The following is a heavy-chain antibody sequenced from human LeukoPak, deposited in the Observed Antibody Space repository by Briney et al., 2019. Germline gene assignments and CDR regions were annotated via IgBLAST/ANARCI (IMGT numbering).Heavy chain of an antibody. D-gene: IGHD6-13*01. CDR3: ARTYSSSHYHFDY. CDR2: IYPGDSDT. CDR1: GYSFTSYW. Sequence: GESLKISCKGSGYSFTSYWIGWVRQMPGKGLECMGIIYPGDSDTRYSPSFQCQATISADKSISTAYLQWSSLKASDTAMYYCARTYSSSHYHFDYWGQGTLVTVSS. V-gene: IGHV5-51*01. J-gene: IGHJ4*02.